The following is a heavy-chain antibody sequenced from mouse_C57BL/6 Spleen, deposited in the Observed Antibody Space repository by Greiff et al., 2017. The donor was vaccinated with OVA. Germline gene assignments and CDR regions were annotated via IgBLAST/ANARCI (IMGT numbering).Heavy chain of an antibody. Sequence: QVQLQQPGAELVKPGASVTLSCKASGYTFTSYWMHWVKQRPGQGLEWIGMIHPNSGSTNYNAKFKSKATLTVDKSSSTAYMQLSSLTSEDSAVYYGSRWGSYAMDYWGQGTSVTVSS. CDR2: IHPNSGST. V-gene: IGHV1-64*01. J-gene: IGHJ4*01. CDR1: GYTFTSYW. CDR3: SRWGSYAMDY.